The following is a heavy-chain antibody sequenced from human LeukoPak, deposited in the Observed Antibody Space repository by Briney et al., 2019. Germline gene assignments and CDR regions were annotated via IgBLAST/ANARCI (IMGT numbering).Heavy chain of an antibody. J-gene: IGHJ4*02. CDR3: VRVRGAVAATPLEFDY. Sequence: GGSLILSCAASGFTFSRYWMHWVRQAPGKGLVWVSRTNPDGSSTSYADSVKGRFTISRDNAKNTLYLQMNSLRAEDTAVYYCVRVRGAVAATPLEFDYWGQGSLVTVSS. V-gene: IGHV3-74*01. CDR2: TNPDGSST. CDR1: GFTFSRYW. D-gene: IGHD6-19*01.